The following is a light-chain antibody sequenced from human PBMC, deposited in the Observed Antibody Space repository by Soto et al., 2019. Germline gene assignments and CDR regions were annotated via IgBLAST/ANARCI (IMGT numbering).Light chain of an antibody. V-gene: IGKV2-30*02. CDR3: MQGTHWPIT. Sequence: DVVITQSPLSLPLTLLHPPSISCRANQSLVHSDGIAYFSWFQQRPGRSPRRLIYKVSNRDSGVPARFSGSGSGTDFALKISRVEAEDVGVYYCMQGTHWPITFGQGTRLEIK. CDR2: KVS. J-gene: IGKJ5*01. CDR1: QSLVHSDGIAY.